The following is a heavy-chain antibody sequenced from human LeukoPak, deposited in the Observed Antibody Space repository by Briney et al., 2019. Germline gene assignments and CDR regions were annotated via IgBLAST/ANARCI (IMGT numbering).Heavy chain of an antibody. CDR3: ARGGRYYYDSSCYYY. D-gene: IGHD3-22*01. Sequence: ASVKVSCKASGYTFTSYGISWVRQAPGQGLEWMGLINAYNGNTNYAQKLQGRVTMTIDPSTSTAYMELRSLRSDDTAVYYCARGGRYYYDSSCYYYWGQGTLVTVSS. CDR1: GYTFTSYG. CDR2: INAYNGNT. J-gene: IGHJ4*02. V-gene: IGHV1-18*01.